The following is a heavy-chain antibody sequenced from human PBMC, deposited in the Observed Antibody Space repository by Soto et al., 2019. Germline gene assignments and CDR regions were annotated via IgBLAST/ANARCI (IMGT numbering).Heavy chain of an antibody. Sequence: GGSLRLSCAASGFTFSSYAMSWVRQAPGKGLEWVSAISGSGGSTYYADSVKGRFTISRDNSKNTLYLQMNSLRAEDTAVYYCARSVGRLVIMSFDYWGQGTLVTVSS. CDR2: ISGSGGST. CDR1: GFTFSSYA. CDR3: ARSVGRLVIMSFDY. D-gene: IGHD3-3*01. V-gene: IGHV3-23*01. J-gene: IGHJ4*01.